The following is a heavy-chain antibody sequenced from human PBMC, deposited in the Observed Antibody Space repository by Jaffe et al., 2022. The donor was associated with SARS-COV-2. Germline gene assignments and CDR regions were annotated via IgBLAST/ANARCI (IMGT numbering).Heavy chain of an antibody. CDR3: ARGAGRFDP. V-gene: IGHV4-31*03. CDR1: GGSISSGNFY. CDR2: VYSSGST. D-gene: IGHD3-10*01. J-gene: IGHJ5*02. Sequence: QMQLQESGPGLVKPSQTLSLTCTVSGGSISSGNFYWSWIRLLPGKGLEWIGYVYSSGSTYYIPSLKSRATVSLDVSKNQFFLKLNFVTVADTAVYYCARGAGRFDPWGQGTLVTVSS.